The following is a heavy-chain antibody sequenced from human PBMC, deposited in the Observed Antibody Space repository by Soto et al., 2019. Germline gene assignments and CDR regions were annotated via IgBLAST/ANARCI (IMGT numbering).Heavy chain of an antibody. CDR1: GGSISSGGYY. V-gene: IGHV4-31*03. CDR2: IYYSGST. D-gene: IGHD5-12*01. Sequence: SETLSLTCTVSGGSISSGGYYWSWIRQHPGKGLEWIGYIYYSGSTYYNPSLKSRVTISVDTSKNQFSLKLSSVTAADTAVYYCAASCVACGGFNYYGMDVWGQGTTDTGSS. J-gene: IGHJ6*02. CDR3: AASCVACGGFNYYGMDV.